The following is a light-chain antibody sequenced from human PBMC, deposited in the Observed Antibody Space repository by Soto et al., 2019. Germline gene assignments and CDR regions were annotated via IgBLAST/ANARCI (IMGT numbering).Light chain of an antibody. CDR1: TSNIGINY. Sequence: QSVVTQPPSASGAPGQRVTISCSGGTSNIGINYVYWYQQLPGPAPRLLIFRNIQRPSGVPDRFSGSKSGTSPSLAISGLRCEDVADYYCASWDDSLSDVVFGGGTKLTVL. J-gene: IGLJ2*01. CDR2: RNI. V-gene: IGLV1-47*01. CDR3: ASWDDSLSDVV.